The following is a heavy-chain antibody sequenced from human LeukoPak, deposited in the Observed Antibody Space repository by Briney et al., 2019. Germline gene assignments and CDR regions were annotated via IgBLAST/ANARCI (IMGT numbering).Heavy chain of an antibody. Sequence: GGSLRLSCAASGFTFGTYAMSWVRQAPGKGLEWVSTISGSGGRTYYADSVKGRFTISRDKSKNTLYLQMNRLRAEDAAVYNCAKDYSGSYYALDYWGQGTLVTVSS. CDR1: GFTFGTYA. CDR2: ISGSGGRT. J-gene: IGHJ4*02. D-gene: IGHD1-26*01. V-gene: IGHV3-23*01. CDR3: AKDYSGSYYALDY.